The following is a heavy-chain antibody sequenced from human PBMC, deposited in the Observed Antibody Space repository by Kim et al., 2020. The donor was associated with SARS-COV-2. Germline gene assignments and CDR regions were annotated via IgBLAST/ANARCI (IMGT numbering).Heavy chain of an antibody. J-gene: IGHJ3*02. CDR3: ARDPPYDYVWGSYRNGGDEDAFDI. D-gene: IGHD3-16*02. CDR2: INTNTGNP. CDR1: GYTFTSYA. Sequence: ASVKVSCKASGYTFTSYAMNWVRQAPGQGLEWMGWINTNTGNPTYAQGFTGRFVFSLDTSVSTAYLQISSLKAEDTAVYYCARDPPYDYVWGSYRNGGDEDAFDIWGQGTMVTVSS. V-gene: IGHV7-4-1*02.